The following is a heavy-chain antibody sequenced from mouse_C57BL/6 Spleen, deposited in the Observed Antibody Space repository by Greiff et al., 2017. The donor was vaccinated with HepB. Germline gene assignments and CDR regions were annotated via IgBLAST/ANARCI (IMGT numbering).Heavy chain of an antibody. CDR2: IYPRDGST. Sequence: QVQLKESGPELVKPGASVKLSCKASGYTFTSYDINWVKQRPGQGLEWIGWIYPRDGSTKYNEKFKGKATLTVDTSSSTAYMELHSLTSEDSAVYFCATYYYGSSYEAPFDYWGQGTTLTVSS. V-gene: IGHV1-85*01. CDR3: ATYYYGSSYEAPFDY. D-gene: IGHD1-1*01. CDR1: GYTFTSYD. J-gene: IGHJ2*01.